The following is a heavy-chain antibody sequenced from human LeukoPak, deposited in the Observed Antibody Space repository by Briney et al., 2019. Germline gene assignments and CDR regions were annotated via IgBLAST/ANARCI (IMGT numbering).Heavy chain of an antibody. CDR1: GFTFTSAP. V-gene: IGHV3-23*01. CDR2: SGTDGDT. Sequence: PGGSLRLSCVLSGFTFTSAPMNWVRQAPGKGLEWVSTSGTDGDTYYADSVKGRFTISRDNSKNTVHPQMTSLRVEDTAVYCCATKTPGNYPYDYWGKGTTVTVSS. D-gene: IGHD3-16*01. J-gene: IGHJ6*04. CDR3: ATKTPGNYPYDY.